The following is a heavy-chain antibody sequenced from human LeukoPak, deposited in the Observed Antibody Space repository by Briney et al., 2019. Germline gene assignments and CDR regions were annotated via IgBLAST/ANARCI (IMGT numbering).Heavy chain of an antibody. V-gene: IGHV4-59*01. CDR3: ARVPDTTPYYYYYYMDV. D-gene: IGHD5-18*01. Sequence: SETLSLTCTVSGGSISGYYWSWIRQPPGKGLEWIGYIYYSGSTNYNPSLKSRVTISVDTSKNQFSLKLSSVTAADTAVYYCARVPDTTPYYYYYYMDVWGKGTTVTVSS. CDR1: GGSISGYY. CDR2: IYYSGST. J-gene: IGHJ6*03.